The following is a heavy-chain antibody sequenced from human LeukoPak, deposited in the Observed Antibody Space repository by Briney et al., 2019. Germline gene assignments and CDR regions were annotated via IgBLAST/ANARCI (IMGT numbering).Heavy chain of an antibody. V-gene: IGHV1-24*01. CDR1: GYTLTELS. J-gene: IGHJ4*02. CDR2: FDPEDGET. Sequence: ASVKVSCKVSGYTLTELSMHWVRQAPGKGLEWMGGFDPEDGETIYAQKFQGRVTMTEDTSTDTAYMELSSLRSEDTAVYYCARGPRPLYYYDSSGYYYVPFDYWGQGTLVTVSS. CDR3: ARGPRPLYYYDSSGYYYVPFDY. D-gene: IGHD3-22*01.